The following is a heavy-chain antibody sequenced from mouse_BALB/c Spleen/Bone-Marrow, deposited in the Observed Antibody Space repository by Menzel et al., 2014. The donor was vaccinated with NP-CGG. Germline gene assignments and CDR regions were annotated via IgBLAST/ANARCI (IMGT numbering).Heavy chain of an antibody. CDR1: GYSFTGYN. V-gene: IGHV1-39*01. D-gene: IGHD2-14*01. Sequence: VQLQQSGPELEKPGASVKISCKASGYSFTGYNMNWVKQNNGKSLEWIGNTDPSYGGISYNQKFKGKATLTVDKSSNTAYMQLKSLTSEDSAVYYCAISIEYRPLDYWGQGTLVTVSA. CDR3: AISIEYRPLDY. CDR2: TDPSYGGI. J-gene: IGHJ3*01.